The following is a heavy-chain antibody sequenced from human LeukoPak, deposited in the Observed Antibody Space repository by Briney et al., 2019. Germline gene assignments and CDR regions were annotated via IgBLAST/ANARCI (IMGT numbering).Heavy chain of an antibody. D-gene: IGHD2/OR15-2a*01. V-gene: IGHV4-30-4*08. CDR1: GGSISSGDSY. Sequence: PSETLSLTCTVSGGSISSGDSYWRWIRQPPGKGLECIGYIYYSRSPFYNPSLKSRVTISVDTSKNHFSLNLSSVTAADTAVYYCARGNNPYYFDYWGQGTLVTVSS. J-gene: IGHJ4*02. CDR2: IYYSRSP. CDR3: ARGNNPYYFDY.